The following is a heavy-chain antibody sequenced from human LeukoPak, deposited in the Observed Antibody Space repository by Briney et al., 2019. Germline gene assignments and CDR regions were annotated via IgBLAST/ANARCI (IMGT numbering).Heavy chain of an antibody. CDR2: ISSTSSHT. CDR3: ARNSHLGSGWDFDY. CDR1: GFTVSSNY. J-gene: IGHJ4*02. D-gene: IGHD6-19*01. Sequence: GGSLRLSCAASGFTVSSNYLSWVRQAPGKGLEWVSFISSTSSHTNYASSVKGRFTISRDNAKNSLYLHMNSLRAEDTAVYYCARNSHLGSGWDFDYWGQGTLVTVSS. V-gene: IGHV3-11*03.